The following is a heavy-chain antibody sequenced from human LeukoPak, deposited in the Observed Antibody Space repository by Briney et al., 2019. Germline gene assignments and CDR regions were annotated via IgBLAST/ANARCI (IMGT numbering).Heavy chain of an antibody. V-gene: IGHV1-24*01. CDR3: VPYYDSSGYYPWGFQH. CDR2: FDPEDGET. J-gene: IGHJ1*01. Sequence: ASVTASCKVSGYTLTELSMHWVRQAPGKGLEWMGGFDPEDGETIYAQKFQGRVTMTEDTSTDTAYMELSSLRSEDTAVYYCVPYYDSSGYYPWGFQHWGQGTLVTVSS. D-gene: IGHD3-22*01. CDR1: GYTLTELS.